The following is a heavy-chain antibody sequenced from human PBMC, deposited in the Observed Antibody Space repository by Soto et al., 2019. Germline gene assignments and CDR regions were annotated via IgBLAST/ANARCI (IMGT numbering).Heavy chain of an antibody. D-gene: IGHD4-17*01. CDR3: ARDLDIRCGDADAFDI. Sequence: ASVKVSCKASGYTFTSYGISWVRHAPGKGLEWMGWISAYNGNTNYAQKLQGRVTMTTDTSTSTAYMELRSLRSDDTAVYYCARDLDIRCGDADAFDIWCQARSATVSS. CDR2: ISAYNGNT. J-gene: IGHJ3*02. CDR1: GYTFTSYG. V-gene: IGHV1-18*01.